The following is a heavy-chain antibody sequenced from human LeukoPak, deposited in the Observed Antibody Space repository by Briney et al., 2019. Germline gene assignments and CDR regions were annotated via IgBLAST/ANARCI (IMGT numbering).Heavy chain of an antibody. J-gene: IGHJ4*02. Sequence: PGGSLRLSCAASGFTFSSYSMNWVRQAPGKGLEWVSYMSSSSSYIYYADSVRGRFTISRDNAKNSLYLQMNSLRAEDTAVYYCARDSAARGQYSVAGPFDYWGEGTLVTVSS. V-gene: IGHV3-21*01. D-gene: IGHD6-19*01. CDR3: ARDSAARGQYSVAGPFDY. CDR2: MSSSSSYI. CDR1: GFTFSSYS.